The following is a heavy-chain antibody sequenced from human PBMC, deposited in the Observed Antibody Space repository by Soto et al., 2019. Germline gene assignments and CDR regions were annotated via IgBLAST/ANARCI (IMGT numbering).Heavy chain of an antibody. D-gene: IGHD7-27*01. CDR2: IYYSGST. Sequence: SETLSLTCTVSGGSISSSSYYWGWIRQPPGKGLEWIGRIYYSGSTYYNPSLKSRVTISVNTSKNQFSLKLSSVTAADTAVYYCARQVQANWGLDDAFDIWGQGTMVTVSS. CDR1: GGSISSSSYY. V-gene: IGHV4-39*01. CDR3: ARQVQANWGLDDAFDI. J-gene: IGHJ3*02.